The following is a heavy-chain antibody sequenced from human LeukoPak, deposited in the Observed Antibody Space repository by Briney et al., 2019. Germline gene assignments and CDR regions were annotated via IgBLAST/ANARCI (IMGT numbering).Heavy chain of an antibody. V-gene: IGHV1-18*04. CDR3: ARGNSRWSTPTSSYYYRMDV. CDR2: ISANNGET. CDR1: GYTFTNYG. J-gene: IGHJ6*02. D-gene: IGHD4-23*01. Sequence: ASVMVSCKASGYTFTNYGISWVRQAPGQGLEWMAWISANNGETRYAQNLQGRVTMTTDTSTSTAYMELRSLRSDDTAVYYCARGNSRWSTPTSSYYYRMDVWGQGTTVTVSS.